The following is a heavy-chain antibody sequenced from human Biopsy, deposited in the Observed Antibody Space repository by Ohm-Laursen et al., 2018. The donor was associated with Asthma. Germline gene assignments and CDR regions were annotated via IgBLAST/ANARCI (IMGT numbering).Heavy chain of an antibody. J-gene: IGHJ4*02. CDR3: ATDFPKDYVRYNFQF. D-gene: IGHD4-17*01. Sequence: SVKVSCKISGYTLTDLSMHWVRQAPGQGLEWMGGHDHEEGGTVNARRFQGRVTMTEDTSTDTAYMELSSLSSDDTAVYYCATDFPKDYVRYNFQFWGQGTLVTVSS. CDR2: HDHEEGGT. V-gene: IGHV1-24*01. CDR1: GYTLTDLS.